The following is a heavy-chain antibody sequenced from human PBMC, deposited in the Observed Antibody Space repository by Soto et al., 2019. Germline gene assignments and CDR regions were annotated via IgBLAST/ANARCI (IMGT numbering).Heavy chain of an antibody. CDR1: GFTFSSYS. D-gene: IGHD3-10*01. J-gene: IGHJ4*02. V-gene: IGHV3-21*01. Sequence: GGSLRLSCAASGFTFSSYSMNWVRQAPGKGLEWVSSISSSSSYIYYADSVKGRFTISRDNAKNSLYLQMNSLRAEDTAVYYCSSHYYGSGTSGYWGQGTLVTVSS. CDR3: SSHYYGSGTSGY. CDR2: ISSSSSYI.